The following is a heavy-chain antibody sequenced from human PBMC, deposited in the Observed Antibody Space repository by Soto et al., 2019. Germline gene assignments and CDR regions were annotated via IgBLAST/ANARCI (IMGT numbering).Heavy chain of an antibody. CDR1: GFILSGYD. CDR3: ARVGYDSSGYYFYAMAV. V-gene: IGHV3-13*05. J-gene: IGHJ6*02. CDR2: VGTAGEP. D-gene: IGHD3-22*01. Sequence: EEQLVESGGGLVQPGGSLRLSCVASGFILSGYDLHWVRQATGEGLEWVSAVGTAGEPYYSGSVNGRFTISSGNAENSVYLQMNSLRAGYTAVYYCARVGYDSSGYYFYAMAVLGPGTTVTASS.